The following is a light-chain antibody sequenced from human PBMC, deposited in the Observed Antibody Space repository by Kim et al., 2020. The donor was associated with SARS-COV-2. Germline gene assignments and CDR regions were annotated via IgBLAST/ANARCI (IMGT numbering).Light chain of an antibody. V-gene: IGKV3-20*01. CDR2: GAS. CDR3: QQYGSSPRMYT. Sequence: EIVLTQSPGTLSLSPGERATLSCRVSQSVSSSYLAWYQQKPGQAPRLLIYGASSRATGIPDRFSGSGSGTDFTLTISRLEPEDFAVYYCQQYGSSPRMYTFGQGTKLEI. J-gene: IGKJ2*01. CDR1: QSVSSSY.